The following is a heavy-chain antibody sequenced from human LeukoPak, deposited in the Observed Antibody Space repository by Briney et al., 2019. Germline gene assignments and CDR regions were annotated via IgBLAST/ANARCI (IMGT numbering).Heavy chain of an antibody. V-gene: IGHV3-53*01. CDR1: GFTVSNNY. J-gene: IGHJ4*02. Sequence: GGSLRLSCAASGFTVSNNYVSWVRQAPGKGLEWVSVIYSGGSTYYAGSVKGRFTMSRDNSKSTLYLQMNNLRAEDTALYYCARDLKSSGWYEGFDHWGQGTLVTVSS. D-gene: IGHD6-19*01. CDR3: ARDLKSSGWYEGFDH. CDR2: IYSGGST.